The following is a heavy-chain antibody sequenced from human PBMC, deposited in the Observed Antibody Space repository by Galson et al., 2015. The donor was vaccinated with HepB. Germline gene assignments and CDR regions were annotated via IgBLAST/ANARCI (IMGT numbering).Heavy chain of an antibody. CDR3: ARAPLGNGDHIGSNGYLES. V-gene: IGHV3-33*01. CDR2: IWYDGSNK. J-gene: IGHJ4*02. D-gene: IGHD2-21*02. Sequence: SLRLSCAASGFTFSSYGMHWVRQAPGKGLEWVAVIWYDGSNKYYADPVEGRFSSSRDNAKNSLYLQMNSLRDDDTAVYYCARAPLGNGDHIGSNGYLESWGQGTLVTVSS. CDR1: GFTFSSYG.